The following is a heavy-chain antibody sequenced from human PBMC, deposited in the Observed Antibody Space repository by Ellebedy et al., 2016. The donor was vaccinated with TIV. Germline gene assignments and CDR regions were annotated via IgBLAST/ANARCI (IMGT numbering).Heavy chain of an antibody. CDR2: INPSGGST. CDR3: ARAPHIVATEFDP. Sequence: AASVKVSCKASGYTFSNYFVHWVRQAPGQGLEWMGIINPSGGSTTYAQKLQGRLTMTRDTSTSTVYMELSSLRSEDTAVYYCARAPHIVATEFDPWGQGTLVTVSS. V-gene: IGHV1-46*04. J-gene: IGHJ5*02. D-gene: IGHD5-12*01. CDR1: GYTFSNYF.